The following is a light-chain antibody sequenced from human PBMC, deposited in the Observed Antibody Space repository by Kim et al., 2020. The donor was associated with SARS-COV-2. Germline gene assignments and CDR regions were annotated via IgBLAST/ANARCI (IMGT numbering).Light chain of an antibody. J-gene: IGKJ2*01. CDR2: GAS. CDR3: QQNYDTPMYT. CDR1: QTIHNY. Sequence: IQMTQSPSSLSASVGDRVTITCRASQTIHNYLNWYQHKPGKAPKLLIYGASSLQSGVPSRFSGSGFGTDFSLTINSLQPEDFATYYCQQNYDTPMYTFGQGTKLEI. V-gene: IGKV1-39*01.